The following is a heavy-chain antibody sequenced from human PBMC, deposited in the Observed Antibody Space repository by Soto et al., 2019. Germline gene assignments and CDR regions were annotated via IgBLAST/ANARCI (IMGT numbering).Heavy chain of an antibody. CDR3: ARVASGSWNWFDP. D-gene: IGHD1-26*01. CDR2: INSDGSST. Sequence: EVQLVESGGGLVQPGGSLRLSCAASGFTFRSYWMHWVRQAPGKGLVWVSRINSDGSSTSYADSVKGRFTIPRDNAKNTLYLQMNSLRAEDTAVYYCARVASGSWNWFDPWGQGTLVTVSS. CDR1: GFTFRSYW. V-gene: IGHV3-74*01. J-gene: IGHJ5*02.